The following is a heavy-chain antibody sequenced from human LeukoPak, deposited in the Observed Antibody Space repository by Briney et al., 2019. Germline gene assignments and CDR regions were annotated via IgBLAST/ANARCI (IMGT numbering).Heavy chain of an antibody. CDR3: ARDRGSGWHKGWFDP. CDR1: GFTVSSNS. V-gene: IGHV3-53*01. D-gene: IGHD6-19*01. J-gene: IGHJ5*02. Sequence: GGSLRLSCAASGFTVSSNSMSWVRQAPGKGLEWVSVIYSDGTTYYADSVKGRFTISRDNAKNSLYLQMNSLRAEDTAVYYCARDRGSGWHKGWFDPWGQGTLVTVSS. CDR2: IYSDGTT.